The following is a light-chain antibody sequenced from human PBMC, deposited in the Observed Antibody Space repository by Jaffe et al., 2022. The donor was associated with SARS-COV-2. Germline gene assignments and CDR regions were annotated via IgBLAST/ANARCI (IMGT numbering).Light chain of an antibody. CDR1: SSDIAVFDY. V-gene: IGLV2-14*03. CDR2: DVS. Sequence: QSALTQPASVSGSPGQSITISCTGSSSDIAVFDYVSWYQQLPGRAPRLIIYDVSNRPSGISHRFSGSKSGNTASLTISGLQPEDESIYYCSSYTSNTSLLWVFGGGTRLTV. CDR3: SSYTSNTSLLWV. J-gene: IGLJ3*02.